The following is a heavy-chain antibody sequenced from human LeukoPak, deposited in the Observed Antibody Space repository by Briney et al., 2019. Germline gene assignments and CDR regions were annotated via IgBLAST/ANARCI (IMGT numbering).Heavy chain of an antibody. CDR3: ARGGGNDYDTSGYYYLAAY. V-gene: IGHV3-21*01. J-gene: IGHJ4*02. D-gene: IGHD3-22*01. Sequence: GGSLRLSCAASGFTFGNYSMTWVRQAPGKGLEWISSISSSSSYIHYADSVKGRFTISRDNAKNSLYLQMNSLRAEDTAVYYCARGGGNDYDTSGYYYLAAYWGQGTLVTVSS. CDR1: GFTFGNYS. CDR2: ISSSSSYI.